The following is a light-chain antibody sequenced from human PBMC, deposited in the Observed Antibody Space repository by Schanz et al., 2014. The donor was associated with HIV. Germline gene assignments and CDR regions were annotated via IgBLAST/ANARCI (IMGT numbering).Light chain of an antibody. J-gene: IGKJ3*01. Sequence: EIVMTQSPATLSVPLGERATLSCRASQSVNNNLAWYQQKPGQAPRLLIYGASNRATGIPDRFSGGGSGTDFTLTISRLEPEDFAVYYCQQRSNWPLFTFGPGTKVDIK. CDR1: QSVNNN. CDR3: QQRSNWPLFT. V-gene: IGKV3D-20*02. CDR2: GAS.